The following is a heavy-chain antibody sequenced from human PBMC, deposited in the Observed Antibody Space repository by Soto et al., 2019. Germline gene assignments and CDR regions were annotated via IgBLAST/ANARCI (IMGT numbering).Heavy chain of an antibody. D-gene: IGHD3-22*01. Sequence: ASVKVSGKASGYTFTSYGISWVRQAPGQGLEWMGWISAYNGNTNYAQKLQGRVTMTTDTSTSTAYMELRSLRSDDTAVYYCARGRADSSGYYYPIDYWGQGTLVTVSS. V-gene: IGHV1-18*01. J-gene: IGHJ4*02. CDR1: GYTFTSYG. CDR2: ISAYNGNT. CDR3: ARGRADSSGYYYPIDY.